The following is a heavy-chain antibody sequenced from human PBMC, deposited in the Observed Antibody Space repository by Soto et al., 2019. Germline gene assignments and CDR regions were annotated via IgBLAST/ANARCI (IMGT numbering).Heavy chain of an antibody. CDR1: GGTFSSYA. D-gene: IGHD3-10*01. Sequence: QVQLVQSGAEVKKPGSSVKVSCKASGGTFSSYAISWVRQAPGQGLEWMGGIIPIIGTANYAQKFQGRVTITADESTSTAYMELSSLRSEDTAVYYCARANYYGSGSRRSYYYYYGMDVWGQGTTVTVSS. CDR3: ARANYYGSGSRRSYYYYYGMDV. CDR2: IIPIIGTA. V-gene: IGHV1-69*01. J-gene: IGHJ6*02.